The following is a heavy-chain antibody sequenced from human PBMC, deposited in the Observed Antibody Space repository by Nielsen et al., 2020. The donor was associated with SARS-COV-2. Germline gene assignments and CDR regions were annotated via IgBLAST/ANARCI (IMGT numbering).Heavy chain of an antibody. Sequence: GGSLRLSCAASGFTFSFYAMTWVRQAPGKGLEWVSAISGRDDKTYYGDSVKGRFTISRDNSKNTLYLQMNSLRAEDTAVYYCARGNGWGSYFDYWGQGTLVTVSS. D-gene: IGHD7-27*01. J-gene: IGHJ4*02. CDR2: ISGRDDKT. CDR3: ARGNGWGSYFDY. V-gene: IGHV3-23*01. CDR1: GFTFSFYA.